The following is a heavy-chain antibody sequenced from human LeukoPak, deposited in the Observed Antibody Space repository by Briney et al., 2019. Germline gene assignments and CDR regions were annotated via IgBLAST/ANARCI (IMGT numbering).Heavy chain of an antibody. D-gene: IGHD2-15*01. Sequence: PGGSLRLSCAASGFTFRKYAMSWVRQAPGKGLEWVSGISDSGGSTYYSDSVKGRFTISRDNSKNTLYLQMNSLRAEDTAVYYCAKGSGAPPWWDFDYWGQGTLVTVSS. J-gene: IGHJ4*02. CDR1: GFTFRKYA. CDR3: AKGSGAPPWWDFDY. V-gene: IGHV3-23*01. CDR2: ISDSGGST.